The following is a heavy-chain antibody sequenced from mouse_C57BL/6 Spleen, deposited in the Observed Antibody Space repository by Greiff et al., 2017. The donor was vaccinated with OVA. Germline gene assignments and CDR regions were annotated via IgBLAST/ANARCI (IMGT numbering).Heavy chain of an antibody. CDR3: ARTGLRLTYFDY. CDR2: IYPGDGDT. CDR1: GYAFSSSW. Sequence: QVQLKESGPELVKPGASVKISCKASGYAFSSSWMNWVKQRPGKGLEWIGRIYPGDGDTNYNGKFKGKATLTADKSSSTAYMQLSSLTSEDSAVYFCARTGLRLTYFDYWGQGTTLTVSS. V-gene: IGHV1-82*01. D-gene: IGHD2-4*01. J-gene: IGHJ2*01.